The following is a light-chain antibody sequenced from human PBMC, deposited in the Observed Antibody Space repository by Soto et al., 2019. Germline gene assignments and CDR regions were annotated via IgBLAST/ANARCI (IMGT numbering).Light chain of an antibody. CDR3: QHYSHLVT. Sequence: IQMTQSPSTLSAPVGDRVTITCQASQTISTLLAWFQHKPGKAPNLLIYDASNLESGVPSRFSGSRSGTEFTLTISSLQSDDSATYFCQHYSHLVTFGQGTKLEIK. CDR2: DAS. J-gene: IGKJ2*01. CDR1: QTISTL. V-gene: IGKV1-5*01.